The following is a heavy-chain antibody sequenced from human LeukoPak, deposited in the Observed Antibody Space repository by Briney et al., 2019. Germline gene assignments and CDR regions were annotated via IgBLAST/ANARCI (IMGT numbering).Heavy chain of an antibody. CDR1: GHIFSNYD. CDR3: ARAFSASSSTIDY. D-gene: IGHD6-6*01. J-gene: IGHJ4*02. Sequence: ASVKVSCKTSGHIFSNYDVNWVRQAPGQGLEWMGWVSGGKGNTRYSEKFQGRITITRDTSATTAYLELSSLRSEDSTVYFCARAFSASSSTIDYWGQGTLVIVSP. V-gene: IGHV1-3*01. CDR2: VSGGKGNT.